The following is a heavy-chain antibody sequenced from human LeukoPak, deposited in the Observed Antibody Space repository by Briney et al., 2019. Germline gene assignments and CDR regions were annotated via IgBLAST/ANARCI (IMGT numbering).Heavy chain of an antibody. CDR1: GDSVSSKSAS. V-gene: IGHV6-1*01. Sequence: SQTLSLTCAISGDSVSSKSASWNWIRQSPSRGHEWPGRTYSRSKWFNDYAVSVKSRISINPDTSKNQFSLHLTSVTPDDTAVYYCARGTGSLDYWGQGTLVTVSS. J-gene: IGHJ4*02. D-gene: IGHD1-26*01. CDR2: TYSRSKWFN. CDR3: ARGTGSLDY.